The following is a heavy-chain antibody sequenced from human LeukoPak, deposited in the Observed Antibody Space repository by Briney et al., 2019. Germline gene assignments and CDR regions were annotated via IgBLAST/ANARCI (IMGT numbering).Heavy chain of an antibody. J-gene: IGHJ4*02. CDR3: ARGRGVRGVIIRGSYYFDY. D-gene: IGHD3-10*01. V-gene: IGHV4-34*01. Sequence: SETLSLTCAVYGGSFSGYYWSWIRQPPGKGLEWIGEINHSGSTNYNPSLKSRVTISVATSKSQFSLKLSSVTAADTAVYYCARGRGVRGVIIRGSYYFDYWGQGTLVTASS. CDR2: INHSGST. CDR1: GGSFSGYY.